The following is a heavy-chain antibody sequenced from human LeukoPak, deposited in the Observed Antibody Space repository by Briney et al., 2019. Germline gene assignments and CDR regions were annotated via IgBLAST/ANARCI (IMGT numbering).Heavy chain of an antibody. D-gene: IGHD3-10*01. J-gene: IGHJ4*02. Sequence: GGSLRLSCAASGSTFSSYSMNWVRQAPGKGLEWVSSISSSSSYIYYADSVKGRFTISRDNAKNSLYLQMNSLRAEDTAVYYCARDQPHYGSGSYYDYWGQGTLVTVSS. CDR1: GSTFSSYS. CDR2: ISSSSSYI. CDR3: ARDQPHYGSGSYYDY. V-gene: IGHV3-21*01.